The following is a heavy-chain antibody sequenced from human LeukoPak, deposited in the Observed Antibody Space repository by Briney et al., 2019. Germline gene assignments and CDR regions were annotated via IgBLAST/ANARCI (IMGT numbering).Heavy chain of an antibody. J-gene: IGHJ6*02. D-gene: IGHD3-10*01. V-gene: IGHV4-34*01. CDR3: ARLRGFEANRYYYYGMDV. Sequence: SETLSLTCAVYGGSFSGYYWSWIRQPPGKGLEWIWEINHSGSTNYNPSLKSRVTISVDTSKNQFSLKLSSVTAADTAVYYCARLRGFEANRYYYYGMDVWGQGTTVTVSS. CDR2: INHSGST. CDR1: GGSFSGYY.